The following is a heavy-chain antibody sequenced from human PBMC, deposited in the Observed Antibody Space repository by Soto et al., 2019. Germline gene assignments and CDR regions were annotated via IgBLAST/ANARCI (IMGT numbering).Heavy chain of an antibody. D-gene: IGHD3-22*01. CDR1: GGTFSSYA. Sequence: GGSVKVSCKASGGTFSSYAISWVRQAPGQGLEWMGGIIPIFGTANYAQKFQGRVTITADESTSTAYMELSSLRSEDTAVYYCARVPLGEDSSGYRTFDYWGQGTLVTVSS. V-gene: IGHV1-69*13. J-gene: IGHJ4*02. CDR3: ARVPLGEDSSGYRTFDY. CDR2: IIPIFGTA.